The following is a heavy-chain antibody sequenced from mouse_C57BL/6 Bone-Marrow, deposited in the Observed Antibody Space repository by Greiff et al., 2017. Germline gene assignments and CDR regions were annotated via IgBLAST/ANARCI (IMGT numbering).Heavy chain of an antibody. CDR2: IDPENGDT. D-gene: IGHD1-1*01. CDR1: GFNIKDDY. J-gene: IGHJ2*01. CDR3: TTLGLLLFDY. V-gene: IGHV14-4*01. Sequence: EVQLQQSGAELVRPRASVKLSCTASGFNIKDDYMHWVKQRPEQGLEWIGWIDPENGDTEYASKFQGKATITADTSSNTAYLQLSSLTSEDTAVYYCTTLGLLLFDYWGQGTTLTVSS.